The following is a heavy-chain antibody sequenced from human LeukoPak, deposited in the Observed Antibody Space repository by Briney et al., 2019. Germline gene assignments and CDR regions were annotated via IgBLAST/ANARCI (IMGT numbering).Heavy chain of an antibody. CDR3: ARVGIAAAGPGVDP. V-gene: IGHV4-34*01. J-gene: IGHJ5*02. Sequence: SETLSLTCAVYGGSFSGYYWSWIRQPPGKGLEWIGEINHSGSTNYNPSLKSRVTISVDTSKNQFSLKLSSVTAADTAVYYCARVGIAAAGPGVDPWGQGTLVTVSS. CDR1: GGSFSGYY. D-gene: IGHD6-13*01. CDR2: INHSGST.